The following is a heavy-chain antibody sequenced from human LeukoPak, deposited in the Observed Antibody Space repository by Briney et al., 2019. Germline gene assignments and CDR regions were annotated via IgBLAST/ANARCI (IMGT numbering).Heavy chain of an antibody. CDR3: ARGWDYDSGGRPTAYVY. D-gene: IGHD3-22*01. Sequence: SVKVSCKASGGTFSNYAINWVRQAPGPGLEWMGGIIPLFGTENYAQKFQGRVTITADESTSTVYMELKSLKSEDTAVYYCARGWDYDSGGRPTAYVYWGQGTLVTVSS. J-gene: IGHJ4*02. CDR1: GGTFSNYA. V-gene: IGHV1-69*13. CDR2: IIPLFGTE.